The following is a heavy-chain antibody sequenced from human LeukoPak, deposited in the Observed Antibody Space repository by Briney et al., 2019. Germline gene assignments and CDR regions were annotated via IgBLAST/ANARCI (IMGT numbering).Heavy chain of an antibody. CDR1: GFTFSSYG. Sequence: PGRSLRLSCAASGFTFSSYGMHWVGQAPPKELDWVAVIYYVGSNKYYADSVKGRFTISSDNSKNTLYLQMNSLRPGDTAGDYCTKVPKRSLRAAEYFQHWGQGTLVTVSS. CDR2: IYYVGSNK. J-gene: IGHJ1*01. V-gene: IGHV3-30*18. D-gene: IGHD4-17*01. CDR3: TKVPKRSLRAAEYFQH.